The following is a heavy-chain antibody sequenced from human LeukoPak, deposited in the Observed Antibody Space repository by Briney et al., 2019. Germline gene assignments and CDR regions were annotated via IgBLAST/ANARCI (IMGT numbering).Heavy chain of an antibody. D-gene: IGHD6-19*01. Sequence: GGSLRLSCSASAFTVSSYAMHWVRQAPGKGLEYGSAISSNGGSTYYADSVKGRFTISRDNSKNTLYLQMSSLRAEDTAVYSCVKGAGIAVAGTDFDYWGQGTLVTVSS. CDR3: VKGAGIAVAGTDFDY. J-gene: IGHJ4*02. V-gene: IGHV3-64D*06. CDR2: ISSNGGST. CDR1: AFTVSSYA.